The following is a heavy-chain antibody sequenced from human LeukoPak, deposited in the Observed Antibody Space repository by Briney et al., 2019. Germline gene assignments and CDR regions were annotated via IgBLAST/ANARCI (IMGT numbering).Heavy chain of an antibody. CDR3: AREGSGSFPQNAFDI. CDR2: INPNSGGT. V-gene: IGHV1-2*02. CDR1: GYTFTGYY. Sequence: GASVKVSCKASGYTFTGYYMHWVRQAPGQGLEWMGWINPNSGGTNYAQKFQGRVTMTRDTSINTAYMELSRLRSDDTAVYYCAREGSGSFPQNAFDIWGQGTMVTVSS. D-gene: IGHD1-26*01. J-gene: IGHJ3*02.